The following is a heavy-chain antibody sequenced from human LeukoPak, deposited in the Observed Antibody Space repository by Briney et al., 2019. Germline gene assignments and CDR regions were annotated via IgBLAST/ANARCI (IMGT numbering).Heavy chain of an antibody. J-gene: IGHJ4*02. CDR1: GGSISSYY. CDR3: ARFAYCGGHCWYYFDY. D-gene: IGHD2-21*02. Sequence: SETLSLTCTVSGGSISSYYWSWIRQPPGKGLEWIGYIYSSGSTNYNPSLKSRITISVDTSENQFPLKLSSVTAADTAVYYCARFAYCGGHCWYYFDYWGQGSLVTVSS. CDR2: IYSSGST. V-gene: IGHV4-59*01.